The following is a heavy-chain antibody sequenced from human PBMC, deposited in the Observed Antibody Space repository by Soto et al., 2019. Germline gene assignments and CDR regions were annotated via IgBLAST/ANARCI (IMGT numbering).Heavy chain of an antibody. CDR3: ARRATTVTYDAFDI. CDR2: IYYSGTA. D-gene: IGHD4-17*01. CDR1: GGSISSSTYY. J-gene: IGHJ3*02. Sequence: SETLSLTCAVSGGSISSSTYYWGWVRQPPGKGLEWIGSIYYSGTAHYTPSLKSRLTISVDTSKNQFSLNLSAVTAADTAVYYCARRATTVTYDAFDIWGQGTMVTVSS. V-gene: IGHV4-39*01.